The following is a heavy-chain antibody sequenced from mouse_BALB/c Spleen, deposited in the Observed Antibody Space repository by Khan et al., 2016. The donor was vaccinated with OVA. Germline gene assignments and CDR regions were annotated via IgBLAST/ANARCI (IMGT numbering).Heavy chain of an antibody. CDR2: INPSNGYT. CDR1: GYTFTSYT. CDR3: VRDGAYHRNDGWFAY. J-gene: IGHJ3*01. Sequence: VQLQESGAELARPGAPVKMSSKASGYTFTSYTIHWIKLRPGQGLEWIGFINPSNGYTNYNQKFKDKATLTADKSSTTVYMQLSSLTSDDSAVYNCVRDGAYHRNDGWFAYWGQGTLVTVSA. V-gene: IGHV1-4*01. D-gene: IGHD2-14*01.